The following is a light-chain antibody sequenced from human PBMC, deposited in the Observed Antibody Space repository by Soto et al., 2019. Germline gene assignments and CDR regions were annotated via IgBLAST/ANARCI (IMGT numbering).Light chain of an antibody. CDR1: QSVGSAY. V-gene: IGKV3-20*01. Sequence: EIVSTQSPGTVSLSPGERTTLSCSASQSVGSAYLAWYQHKPRQAPRLLIYGASSRATGIPDRISGSGSGTDFTLTISRLEAEDVAVYYCHQYGSSPWTFGQGTKLETK. J-gene: IGKJ5*01. CDR3: HQYGSSPWT. CDR2: GAS.